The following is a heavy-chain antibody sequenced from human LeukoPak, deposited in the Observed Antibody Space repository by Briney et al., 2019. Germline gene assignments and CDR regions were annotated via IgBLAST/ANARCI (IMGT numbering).Heavy chain of an antibody. CDR2: IYYSGNT. Sequence: SETLSLTCTVSGDSISSYYWSWIRQPPGKGLEWIGCIYYSGNTNYNPSLKSRVTISIDTSKNQFSLKLSSVTAADAAVYYCARDYAFDIWGQGTMVTVSS. CDR1: GDSISSYY. CDR3: ARDYAFDI. V-gene: IGHV4-59*01. J-gene: IGHJ3*02.